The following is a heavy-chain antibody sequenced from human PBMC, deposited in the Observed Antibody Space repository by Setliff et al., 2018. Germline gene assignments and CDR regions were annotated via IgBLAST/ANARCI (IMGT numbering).Heavy chain of an antibody. D-gene: IGHD3-22*01. CDR2: ISSSGSTI. J-gene: IGHJ1*01. CDR1: GFTFSSYE. CDR3: ARGPTGSSGYPQYFQH. Sequence: PGGSLRLSCAASGFTFSSYEMNWVRQAPGKGLEWVSYISSSGSTIYYADSVKGRFTISRDNANNSLYLQMNSLRAEDTAVYYCARGPTGSSGYPQYFQHWGQGTLVTVS. V-gene: IGHV3-48*03.